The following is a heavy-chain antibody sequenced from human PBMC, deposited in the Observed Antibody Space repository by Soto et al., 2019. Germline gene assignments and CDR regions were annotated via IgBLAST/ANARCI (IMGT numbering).Heavy chain of an antibody. Sequence: SETLSLTCTVSGGSISSCYWSWIRQPPGKGLEWIGYIYYSGSTNYNPSLKSRVAISVDTSKNQFSLKLSSVTAADTAVYYCARDTVTTGMDYYYYMDVWGKGTTVTVSS. CDR3: ARDTVTTGMDYYYYMDV. D-gene: IGHD4-4*01. CDR2: IYYSGST. V-gene: IGHV4-59*01. CDR1: GGSISSCY. J-gene: IGHJ6*03.